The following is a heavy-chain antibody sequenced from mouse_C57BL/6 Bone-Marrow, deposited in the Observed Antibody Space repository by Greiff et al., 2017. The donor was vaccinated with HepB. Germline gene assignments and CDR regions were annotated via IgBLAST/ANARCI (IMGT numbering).Heavy chain of an antibody. Sequence: QVQLQQPGAELVRPGSSVKLSCKASGYTFTSYWMDWVKQRPGQGLEWIGNIYPSDSETHYNHKFKDKATLTVDKSSSTAYMQLSSLTSADSAVYYCARMEYRGYAMDYWGQGTSVTVSS. V-gene: IGHV1-61*01. J-gene: IGHJ4*01. CDR1: GYTFTSYW. CDR3: ARMEYRGYAMDY. CDR2: IYPSDSET. D-gene: IGHD2-14*01.